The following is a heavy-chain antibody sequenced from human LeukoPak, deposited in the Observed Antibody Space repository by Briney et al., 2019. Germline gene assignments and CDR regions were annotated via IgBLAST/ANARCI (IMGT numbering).Heavy chain of an antibody. CDR3: AAYDDVWGSHRSFDY. CDR2: INPNSGGT. D-gene: IGHD3-16*02. CDR1: GYTFTGYY. V-gene: IGHV1-2*06. Sequence: GASVEVSCKASGYTFTGYYMHWVRQAPGQGLEWMGRINPNSGGTNYAQKFQGRVTMTRDTSISTAYMELSSLRSDDTAVYYCAAYDDVWGSHRSFDYRGQGTLVTVSS. J-gene: IGHJ4*02.